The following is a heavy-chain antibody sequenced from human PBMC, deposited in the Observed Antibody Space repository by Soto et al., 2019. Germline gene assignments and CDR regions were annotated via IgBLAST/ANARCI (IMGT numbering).Heavy chain of an antibody. Sequence: QVQLVESGGGVVQPGRSLRLSCAASGFTFSSYGMHWVRQAPGKGLEWVAVIWKDGRNKYNADSVKGRFTVSRETSKNTLNLQMNSLRAEDTAVYYCARDGTVTTPPDYYSGMDVWGQGTTVTVSS. CDR2: IWKDGRNK. D-gene: IGHD4-17*01. CDR3: ARDGTVTTPPDYYSGMDV. CDR1: GFTFSSYG. V-gene: IGHV3-33*01. J-gene: IGHJ6*02.